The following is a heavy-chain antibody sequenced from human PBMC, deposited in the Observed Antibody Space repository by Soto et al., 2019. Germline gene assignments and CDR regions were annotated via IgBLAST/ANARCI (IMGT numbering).Heavy chain of an antibody. D-gene: IGHD5-12*01. CDR1: GFTFSSYA. V-gene: IGHV3-30-3*01. J-gene: IGHJ6*02. CDR2: ISYDGSNK. Sequence: PGGSLRLSCAASGFTFSSYAMHWVRQAPGKGLEWVAVISYDGSNKYYADSVKGRFTISRDNSKNTLYLQMNSLRAEDTAVYYCARDPAGYSGYIYYYYYGMDVWGQGTTVTVSS. CDR3: ARDPAGYSGYIYYYYYGMDV.